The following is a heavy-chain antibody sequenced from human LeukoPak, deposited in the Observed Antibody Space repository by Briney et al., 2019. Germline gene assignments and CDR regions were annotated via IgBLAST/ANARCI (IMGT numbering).Heavy chain of an antibody. V-gene: IGHV1-2*02. CDR3: ARDRVGSGWPRPYYLYH. J-gene: IGHJ4*02. CDR2: ISPNTGAT. Sequence: ASVKGSSAPARYTFTGYYLHWLRQAPGQGLEWLGWISPNTGATTSAQRFQGRVTLSRDTSINTAYTELTALTSDDTAVYYCARDRVGSGWPRPYYLYHGGQGTLVTVSS. D-gene: IGHD6-19*01. CDR1: RYTFTGYY.